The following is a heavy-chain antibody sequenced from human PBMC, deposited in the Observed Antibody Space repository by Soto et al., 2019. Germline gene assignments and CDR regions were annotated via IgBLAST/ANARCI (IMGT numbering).Heavy chain of an antibody. J-gene: IGHJ6*02. CDR1: GYTFTGYY. D-gene: IGHD4-17*01. Sequence: ASVKVSCKASGYTFTGYYMHWVRQAPGQGLEWMGWINPNSGGTNYAQKFQGWVTMTRDTSISTAYMELSRLRSDDTAVYYCARDPTTVTTHYYGMDVWGQGTKVTVSS. CDR3: ARDPTTVTTHYYGMDV. CDR2: INPNSGGT. V-gene: IGHV1-2*04.